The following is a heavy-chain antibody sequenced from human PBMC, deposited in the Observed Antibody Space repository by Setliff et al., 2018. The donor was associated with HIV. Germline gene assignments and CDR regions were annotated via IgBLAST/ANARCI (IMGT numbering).Heavy chain of an antibody. CDR3: ARLSGLYYYDTSGYYYGHYFDY. CDR1: GYSFTNYW. Sequence: GESLTISCKGYGYSFTNYWIGWVRQRPGKGLEWMGIIYPGDSDTRYSPSFQGQVTISADKSISTAYLQWSSLKASDTAMYYCARLSGLYYYDTSGYYYGHYFDYWGQGTLVTVSS. CDR2: IYPGDSDT. V-gene: IGHV5-51*01. D-gene: IGHD3-22*01. J-gene: IGHJ4*02.